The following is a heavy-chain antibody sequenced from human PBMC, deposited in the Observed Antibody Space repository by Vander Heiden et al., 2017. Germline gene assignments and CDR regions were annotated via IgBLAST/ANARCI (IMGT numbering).Heavy chain of an antibody. Sequence: QVQLVQSGAEVKKPGASVKVSCKASGYTFTSYGISWVRQAPGQGLEWRGGISAYNGNTNYAQKLQGRVTMTTDTSTSTAYMELRSLRSEDTAVYYCARLSVDSSSWSNLLGDYWGQGTLVTVSS. CDR2: ISAYNGNT. CDR1: GYTFTSYG. CDR3: ARLSVDSSSWSNLLGDY. V-gene: IGHV1-18*01. D-gene: IGHD6-13*01. J-gene: IGHJ4*02.